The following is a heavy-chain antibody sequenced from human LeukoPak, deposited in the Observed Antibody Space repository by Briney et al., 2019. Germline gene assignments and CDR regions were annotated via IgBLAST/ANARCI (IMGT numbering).Heavy chain of an antibody. CDR3: ARIHGYCSGGACYVLDN. J-gene: IGHJ4*02. Sequence: PSETLSLTCVVSGGSVSGYYWGWIRQPPGRGLEWIGYVYYSGSTNYNPSFKSRITISVDTSRNQFSLQLSSVTAADTAVYYCARIHGYCSGGACYVLDNWGQGTLVAVSP. CDR1: GGSVSGYY. D-gene: IGHD2-15*01. V-gene: IGHV4-59*02. CDR2: VYYSGST.